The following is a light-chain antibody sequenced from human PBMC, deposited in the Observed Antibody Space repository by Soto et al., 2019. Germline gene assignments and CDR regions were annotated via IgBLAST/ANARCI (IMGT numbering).Light chain of an antibody. CDR3: SSTAGNNNLV. Sequence: QSGLTQPASVSGSPGQSITISCTGTSSDVGSYNLVSWYQQHPGKAPKLMIYEVSKRPSGVPDRFSGSKSGNTASLTVSGLQAEDEAVYYCSSTAGNNNLVFGGGTKLTVL. V-gene: IGLV2-8*01. CDR2: EVS. J-gene: IGLJ3*02. CDR1: SSDVGSYNL.